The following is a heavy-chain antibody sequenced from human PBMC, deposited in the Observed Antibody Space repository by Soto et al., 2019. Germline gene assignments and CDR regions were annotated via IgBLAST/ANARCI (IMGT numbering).Heavy chain of an antibody. CDR2: IIPIFGTA. CDR1: GDTFSSYA. Sequence: QVQLVQSGAEVKKPGSSVKVSCKASGDTFSSYAISWVRQAPGQGLEWMGGIIPIFGTANYAQKFQGRVTITADESTSTAYMELSSLRSEDTAVYYCASTNSSGWYWGPDYYYYGMDVWGQGTTVTVSS. D-gene: IGHD6-19*01. J-gene: IGHJ6*02. V-gene: IGHV1-69*12. CDR3: ASTNSSGWYWGPDYYYYGMDV.